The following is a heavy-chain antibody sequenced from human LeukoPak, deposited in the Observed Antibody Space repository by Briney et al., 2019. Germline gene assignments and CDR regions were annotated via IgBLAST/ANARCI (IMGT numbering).Heavy chain of an antibody. CDR3: AKDYYYDSSGYYGNYFDY. J-gene: IGHJ4*02. V-gene: IGHV3-30*04. Sequence: GGSLRLSCAASGFTFSSYAMHWVRQAPGKGLEWVAVISYDGSNKYYADSVKGRFTISRDNSKNTLYLQMNSLRAEDTAVYYCAKDYYYDSSGYYGNYFDYWGQGTLVTVSS. CDR1: GFTFSSYA. CDR2: ISYDGSNK. D-gene: IGHD3-22*01.